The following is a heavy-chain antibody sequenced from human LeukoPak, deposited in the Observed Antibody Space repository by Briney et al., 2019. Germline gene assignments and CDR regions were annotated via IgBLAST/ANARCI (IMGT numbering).Heavy chain of an antibody. CDR2: IYFRGTT. J-gene: IGHJ5*02. CDR1: GGSISSGSYY. D-gene: IGHD3-10*01. CDR3: ARQGVFGSGTYYWFDP. Sequence: SETLSLTCTVSGGSISSGSYYWSWIRQPPGKGLEWIGSIYFRGTTYYNPSLQSRVTISVDTSNNQFSLKLSSVTAADTAVYYCARQGVFGSGTYYWFDPWGQGTLVTVSS. V-gene: IGHV4-39*01.